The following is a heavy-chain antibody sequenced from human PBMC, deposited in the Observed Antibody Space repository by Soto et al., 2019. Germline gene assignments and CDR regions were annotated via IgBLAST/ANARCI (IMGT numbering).Heavy chain of an antibody. D-gene: IGHD2-15*01. CDR1: GYTFTSYG. CDR3: ARARGSKVVVAAHDAFGI. J-gene: IGHJ3*02. V-gene: IGHV1-18*01. CDR2: ISAYNGNT. Sequence: ASVKVSCKVSGYTFTSYGISWVLQAPGQGLEWMGWISAYNGNTNYAQKLQGRVTMTTDTSTSTAYMELRSLRSDDTAVYYCARARGSKVVVAAHDAFGIWGQGTIVTVSS.